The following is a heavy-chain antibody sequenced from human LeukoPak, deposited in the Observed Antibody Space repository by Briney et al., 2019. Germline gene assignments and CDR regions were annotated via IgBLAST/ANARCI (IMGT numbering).Heavy chain of an antibody. CDR2: ISGSGGST. D-gene: IGHD3-3*01. V-gene: IGHV3-23*01. CDR3: ANTHTEAYDFWSPVPPFDP. Sequence: GGSLRLSCAASGFTFSSYAMSWVRQAPGKGLEWVSAISGSGGSTYYADSVKGRFTISRDNSKNTLYLQMNSLRAEDTAVYYCANTHTEAYDFWSPVPPFDPWGQGTLVTVSS. CDR1: GFTFSSYA. J-gene: IGHJ5*02.